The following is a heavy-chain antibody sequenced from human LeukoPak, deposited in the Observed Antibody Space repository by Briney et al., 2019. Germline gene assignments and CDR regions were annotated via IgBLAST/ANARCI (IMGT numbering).Heavy chain of an antibody. Sequence: PSETLSLTCTVSGGSISSYYWSWIRQPPGKGLEWIGYIYYSGSTNYNPSLKSRVTISVDTSKNQFSLKLSSVTAADTAVYYCARDDGSYYPYWGQGTLVTVSS. V-gene: IGHV4-59*01. J-gene: IGHJ4*02. D-gene: IGHD1-26*01. CDR3: ARDDGSYYPY. CDR2: IYYSGST. CDR1: GGSISSYY.